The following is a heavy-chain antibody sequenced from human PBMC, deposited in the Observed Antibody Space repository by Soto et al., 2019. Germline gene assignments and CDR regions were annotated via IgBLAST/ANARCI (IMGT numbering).Heavy chain of an antibody. J-gene: IGHJ4*02. CDR1: GFTFSSFG. V-gene: IGHV3-74*01. Sequence: EVQLVESGGGLVQPGGSLRLSCAVSGFTFSSFGMHWVRQAPGEGLVWVSRINTDGSSTSYADSVKGRFTISRDNAKNTLYLQMNSLRVEDTAMYYCAKSGVDNFGLSYWGQGTLVTVFS. CDR3: AKSGVDNFGLSY. D-gene: IGHD5-18*01. CDR2: INTDGSST.